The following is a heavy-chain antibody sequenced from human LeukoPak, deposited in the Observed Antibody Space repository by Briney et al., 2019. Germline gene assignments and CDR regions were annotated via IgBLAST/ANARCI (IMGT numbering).Heavy chain of an antibody. CDR2: IYHSGST. V-gene: IGHV4-38-2*02. D-gene: IGHD6-6*01. J-gene: IGHJ3*02. Sequence: SETLSLTCTVSGYSISSGYYWGWIRQPPGKGLEWIGSIYHSGSTYYNPSLKSRVTISVDMSKSQLSLKLSSVTATDTAVYYCARAYSSSSGFISAFDIWGQGTMVTVSS. CDR1: GYSISSGYY. CDR3: ARAYSSSSGFISAFDI.